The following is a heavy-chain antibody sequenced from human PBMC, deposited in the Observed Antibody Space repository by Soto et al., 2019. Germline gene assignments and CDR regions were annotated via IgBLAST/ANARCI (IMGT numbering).Heavy chain of an antibody. D-gene: IGHD5-12*01. CDR3: AAGGGLPRYY. CDR1: GGSISSGGYS. CDR2: IYHSGST. V-gene: IGHV4-30-2*01. J-gene: IGHJ4*02. Sequence: QLQLQESGSGLVKPSQTLSLTCAVSGGSISSGGYSWSWIRQPPGKGLEWIGYIYHSGSTNYNPSHGSRIPISVGRSKNQFSLKLSSVTAADTAVYYCAAGGGLPRYYWGQGTLVTVSS.